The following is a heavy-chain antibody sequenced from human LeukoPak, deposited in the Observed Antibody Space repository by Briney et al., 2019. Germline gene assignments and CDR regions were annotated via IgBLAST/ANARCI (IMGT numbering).Heavy chain of an antibody. CDR2: IYTSGST. Sequence: SETLSLTCTVSGGSISSYYWSWIRQPPGKGLEWIGYIYTSGSTNYNPSLKSRVTISVDTSKNQFSLKLSSVTAADTAVYYCARSDYGGNQYYFDCWGQGTLVTVSS. D-gene: IGHD4-23*01. J-gene: IGHJ4*02. CDR3: ARSDYGGNQYYFDC. V-gene: IGHV4-4*09. CDR1: GGSISSYY.